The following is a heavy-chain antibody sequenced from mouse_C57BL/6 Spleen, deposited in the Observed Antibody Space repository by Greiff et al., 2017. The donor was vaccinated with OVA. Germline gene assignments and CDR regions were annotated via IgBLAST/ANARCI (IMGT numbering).Heavy chain of an antibody. Sequence: VQLQESGAELVMPGASVKLSCKASGYTFTSYWMHWVKQRPGQGLEWIGEIDPSDSYTNYNQKFKGKSTLTVDKSSSTAYMQLSSLTSEDSAVYYCARYRDDWYFDVWGTGTTVTVSS. CDR2: IDPSDSYT. V-gene: IGHV1-69*01. CDR1: GYTFTSYW. J-gene: IGHJ1*03. CDR3: ARYRDDWYFDV. D-gene: IGHD3-3*01.